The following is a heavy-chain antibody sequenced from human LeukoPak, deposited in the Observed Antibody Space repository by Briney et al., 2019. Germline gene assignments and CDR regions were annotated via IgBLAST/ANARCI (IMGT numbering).Heavy chain of an antibody. CDR3: ARALGYCSGGSCTRGYNWFDP. Sequence: SETLSPTCTVSGGSISSSDYYWGWIRQPPGKGLEWIGSIYFGGSTYYNPSLKSRVTISVDTSMNQFSLKLSFVTTADTAVYYCARALGYCSGGSCTRGYNWFDPWGQGTLVTVSS. J-gene: IGHJ5*02. V-gene: IGHV4-39*01. CDR2: IYFGGST. D-gene: IGHD2-15*01. CDR1: GGSISSSDYY.